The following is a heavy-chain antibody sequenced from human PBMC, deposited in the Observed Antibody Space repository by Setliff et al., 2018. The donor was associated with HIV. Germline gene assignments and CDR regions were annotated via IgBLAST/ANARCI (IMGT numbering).Heavy chain of an antibody. CDR2: INLYKDDT. Sequence: ASVKVSCKASGYNFITFGINWVRQAPGQGLEWMGSINLYKDDTHYAQKFQDRVAMTADTSTNTVYMELRSLRSDDTAVYYCARYALCSDDCSDEGADIWGQGTLVTVS. J-gene: IGHJ4*02. D-gene: IGHD2-21*01. CDR1: GYNFITFG. CDR3: ARYALCSDDCSDEGADI. V-gene: IGHV1-18*01.